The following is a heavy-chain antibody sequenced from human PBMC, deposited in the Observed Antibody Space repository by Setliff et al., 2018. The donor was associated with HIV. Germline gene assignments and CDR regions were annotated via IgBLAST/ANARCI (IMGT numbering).Heavy chain of an antibody. CDR1: GYSFSSHP. J-gene: IGHJ5*02. CDR2: IKTGNGDT. D-gene: IGHD3-22*01. CDR3: ARDRCDSVKCYLYNWFDP. Sequence: GASVKVSCKTSGYSFSSHPIHWVRQAPGQRPEWMGRIKTGNGDTQYSQKFRDRVTITRDTSADTVYMELSSLRSEDTAVYYCARDRCDSVKCYLYNWFDPWGQGTLVTVPQ. V-gene: IGHV1-3*04.